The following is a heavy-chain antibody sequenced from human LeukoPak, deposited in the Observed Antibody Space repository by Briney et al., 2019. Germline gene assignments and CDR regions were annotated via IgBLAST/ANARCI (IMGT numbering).Heavy chain of an antibody. V-gene: IGHV3-48*03. J-gene: IGHJ5*02. CDR2: INSADNVE. CDR1: GFSLRSSE. Sequence: GGSLRLSCAASGFSLRSSEMNWVRQAPGKGPEWVAHINSADNVEYYTDSVRGRFTMSRDNAKDLLYLQMNSLRDEDTAVYYCARDAVNGPFVISLDLWGQGVLVTVSS. D-gene: IGHD2-8*01. CDR3: ARDAVNGPFVISLDL.